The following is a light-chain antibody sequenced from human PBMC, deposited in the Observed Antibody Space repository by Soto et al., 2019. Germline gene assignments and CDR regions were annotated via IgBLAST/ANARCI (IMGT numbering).Light chain of an antibody. V-gene: IGKV3-20*01. CDR3: QQYCSSPPNT. CDR1: QSVSSSY. CDR2: GAS. Sequence: EIVLTQSPGTLSLSPGERATLSCRASQSVSSSYLAWYQQKPGQAPRLLIYGASSRATGIPERLSGSGSGTDFSLTISRLEPEDFAVYYCQQYCSSPPNTFGQGTKLEIK. J-gene: IGKJ2*01.